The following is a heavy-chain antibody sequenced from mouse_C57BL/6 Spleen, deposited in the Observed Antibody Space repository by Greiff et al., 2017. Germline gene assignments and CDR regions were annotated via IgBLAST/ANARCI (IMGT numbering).Heavy chain of an antibody. CDR3: ARGTGYDGYYFDY. CDR1: GYAFTNYL. Sequence: QVQLQQSGAELVRPGTSVKVSCKASGYAFTNYLIAWVKQRPGQGLEWIGVINPGSGGTNYNEKFKGKATLTADKASSTAYMQLSSLTSEDSAVYFCARGTGYDGYYFDYWGQGTTLTVSS. V-gene: IGHV1-54*01. CDR2: INPGSGGT. D-gene: IGHD2-3*01. J-gene: IGHJ2*01.